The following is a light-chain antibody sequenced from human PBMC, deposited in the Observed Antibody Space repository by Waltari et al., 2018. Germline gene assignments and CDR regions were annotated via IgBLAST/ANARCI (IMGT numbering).Light chain of an antibody. CDR3: QKDDSAPRT. CDR1: QGINNH. V-gene: IGKV1-27*01. CDR2: SAS. Sequence: DIQMTQSPSSLSASVGDRVTIPCRASQGINNHLAWYQQKPGKVPKLLIYSASTLQSGVPSRFSGSGSGTEFTLNISSLQPEDVATYYCQKDDSAPRTFGPGTKVDIK. J-gene: IGKJ1*01.